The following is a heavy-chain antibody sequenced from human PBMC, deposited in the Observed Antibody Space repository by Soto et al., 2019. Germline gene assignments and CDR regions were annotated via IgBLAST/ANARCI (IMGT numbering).Heavy chain of an antibody. CDR2: INHRGST. CDR3: ARVTGRYYYGMDV. CDR1: GGSFSGYY. J-gene: IGHJ6*04. Sequence: QVQLQQWGAGLLKPSETLSLTCAVYGGSFSGYYWSWIRQPPGKGLEWIGEINHRGSTNYNPSLKSRVTISVDTSKNQFSLKLSSVTSADTAVYYCARVTGRYYYGMDVWGKGTTVTVSS. V-gene: IGHV4-34*01.